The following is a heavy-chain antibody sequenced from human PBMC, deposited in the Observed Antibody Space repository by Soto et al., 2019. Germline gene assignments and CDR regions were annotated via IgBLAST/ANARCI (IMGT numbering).Heavy chain of an antibody. CDR2: VHHSWGS. V-gene: IGHV4-59*08. CDR3: ARQGFGPLHGLVDV. Sequence: QVQLQESGPGLVKPSETMSLSCTVSGGSISSYYWSWFRQSPGKRMEWIGYVHHSWGSSYNPSLRTRVDISLDPSKSQFSLKVTSVTATDSAVYYCARQGFGPLHGLVDVWGQGTTVTVSS. CDR1: GGSISSYY. D-gene: IGHD3-10*01. J-gene: IGHJ6*02.